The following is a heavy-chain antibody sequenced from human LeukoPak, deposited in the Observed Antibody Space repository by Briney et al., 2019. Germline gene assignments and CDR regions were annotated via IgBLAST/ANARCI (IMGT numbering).Heavy chain of an antibody. CDR1: GYTFTGYY. D-gene: IGHD5-18*01. J-gene: IGHJ4*02. V-gene: IGHV1-2*02. Sequence: ASVKVSCKASGYTFTGYYMHWVRQAPGQGLEWMGWINPNSGGTNYAQKFQGRVTMTRDTSISTAYMELSRLRSDDTAVYYCAIVIQLWKNEFDYWGQGTLVTVSS. CDR2: INPNSGGT. CDR3: AIVIQLWKNEFDY.